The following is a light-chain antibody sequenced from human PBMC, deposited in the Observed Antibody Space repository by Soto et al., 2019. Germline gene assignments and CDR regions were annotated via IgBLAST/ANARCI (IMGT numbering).Light chain of an antibody. CDR2: DVS. Sequence: QSALAHPASVSGSPGQSITISCPGTSIDVVCYNYVSWYQHHPGKAPKLLIYDVSNRPSGISNRFSGSKSDNTASLTISGLQPEDEADYYCSSYTTSNTRQIVFGTGTKVTGL. CDR3: SSYTTSNTRQIV. CDR1: SIDVVCYNY. V-gene: IGLV2-14*03. J-gene: IGLJ1*01.